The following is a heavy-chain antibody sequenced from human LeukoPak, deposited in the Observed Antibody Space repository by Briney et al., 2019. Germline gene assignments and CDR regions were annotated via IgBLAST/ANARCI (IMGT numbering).Heavy chain of an antibody. D-gene: IGHD6-13*01. CDR3: TIEALAIDY. CDR1: GGSISSYY. V-gene: IGHV4-59*01. J-gene: IGHJ4*02. CDR2: IYYSGST. Sequence: SETLSLTCTVSGGSISSYYWSWIRQPPGKGLEWIGYIYYSGSTNYNPSLKSRVTISVDTSKNQLSLKLRSVTAADTAVYYCTIEALAIDYWGQGTLVTVSS.